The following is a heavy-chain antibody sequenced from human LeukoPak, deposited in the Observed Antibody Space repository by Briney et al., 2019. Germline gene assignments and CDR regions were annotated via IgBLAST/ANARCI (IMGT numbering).Heavy chain of an antibody. D-gene: IGHD4-23*01. Sequence: SEALSLTCTVSGGSISTYYWSWIRQPPGKGLEWIGYIYYSGSTNSNPSLKSRVTISVDTSKNQFSLKLTSVTAADTAVYYCARRDGGAAFDIWGQGTMVTVSS. CDR2: IYYSGST. CDR1: GGSISTYY. V-gene: IGHV4-59*08. CDR3: ARRDGGAAFDI. J-gene: IGHJ3*02.